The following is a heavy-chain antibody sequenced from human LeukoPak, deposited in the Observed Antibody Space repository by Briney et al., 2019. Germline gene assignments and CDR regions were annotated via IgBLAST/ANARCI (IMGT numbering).Heavy chain of an antibody. CDR2: IYYSGST. D-gene: IGHD2-8*02. CDR1: GGSISSYY. CDR3: ARSTGINWFDP. J-gene: IGHJ5*02. Sequence: SETLSLTCTVSGGSISSYYWSWIRQPPGKGLEWIGYIYYSGSTNYNPSLKSRVTISVDTSKNQLSLKLSSVTAADTAVYYCARSTGINWFDPWGQGTLVTVSS. V-gene: IGHV4-59*01.